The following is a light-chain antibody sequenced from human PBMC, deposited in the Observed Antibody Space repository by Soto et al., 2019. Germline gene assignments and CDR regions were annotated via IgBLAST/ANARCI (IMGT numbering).Light chain of an antibody. V-gene: IGKV1-39*01. CDR1: QSINTY. CDR3: EQSYGSPPT. Sequence: DIQMTQSPSSLSASVGDRVTITCRASQSINTYLHWYQQKPGKAPNLLISAASSLQSGVPARFSGSGSGTDFTLIISSVQPEDFATFYCEQSYGSPPTFGQGTKVDIK. J-gene: IGKJ1*01. CDR2: AAS.